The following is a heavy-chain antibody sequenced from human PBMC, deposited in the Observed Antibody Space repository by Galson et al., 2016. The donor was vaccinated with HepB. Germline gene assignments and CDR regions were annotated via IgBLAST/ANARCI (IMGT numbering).Heavy chain of an antibody. CDR2: MNHSGST. J-gene: IGHJ3*02. D-gene: IGHD6-19*01. CDR1: GGSFSGYY. CDR3: SRGSSSSGWYLHAFDI. V-gene: IGHV4-34*01. Sequence: LSLTCAVYGGSFSGYYWSWIRQPPGKGLEWIGEMNHSGSTKYNPSLKSRVSISLDTSKNHFSLKLSSVTPADTAVYYCSRGSSSSGWYLHAFDIWGRGTMVTVSS.